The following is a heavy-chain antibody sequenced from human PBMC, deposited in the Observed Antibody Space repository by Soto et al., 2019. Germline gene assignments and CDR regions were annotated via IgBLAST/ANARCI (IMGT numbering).Heavy chain of an antibody. CDR1: GGSISSYY. Sequence: TLSLTCTVSGGSISSYYWSWIRQPPGKGLEWIGYIYYSGSTNYNPSLKSRVTISLDTSKNQFSLKLSSVTAADTAVYYCARSRTGPGAFDIWGQGTMVTVSS. CDR3: ARSRTGPGAFDI. V-gene: IGHV4-59*01. CDR2: IYYSGST. J-gene: IGHJ3*02.